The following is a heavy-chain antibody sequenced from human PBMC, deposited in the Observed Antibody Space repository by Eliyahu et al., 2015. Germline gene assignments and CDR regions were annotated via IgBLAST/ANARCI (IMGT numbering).Heavy chain of an antibody. CDR1: GXPVSXHY. V-gene: IGHV3-53*04. D-gene: IGHD3-3*01. J-gene: IGHJ3*02. CDR3: ARAGKDYDFWSGYPGAFDI. CDR2: IYSGGST. Sequence: EVQLVESGGGLVQPGGSLRLSCAASGXPVSXHYRSWVRQAPGKGLEWVSVIYSGGSTYYADXVKGRFTISRXNSKNTLYLQMNSLRAEDTAVYYCARAGKDYDFWSGYPGAFDIWGQGTMVTVSS.